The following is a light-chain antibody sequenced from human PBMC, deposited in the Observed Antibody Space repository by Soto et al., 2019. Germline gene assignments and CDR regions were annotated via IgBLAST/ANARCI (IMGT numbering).Light chain of an antibody. J-gene: IGKJ4*01. Sequence: IQVTLSPSTLSAYVRDIVTITCRASQSISSWLAWYQQKPGKAPKLLIYKASSLESGVPSRFSGSGSGTEFTLTISSLQPDDVATYYCQQYNSYSRLTFGGGTKVDIK. CDR3: QQYNSYSRLT. V-gene: IGKV1-5*03. CDR1: QSISSW. CDR2: KAS.